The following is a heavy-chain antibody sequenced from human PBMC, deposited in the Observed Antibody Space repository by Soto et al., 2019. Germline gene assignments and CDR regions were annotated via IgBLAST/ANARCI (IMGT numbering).Heavy chain of an antibody. CDR2: IYYSGST. CDR1: GGSISSGDYY. V-gene: IGHV4-30-4*01. J-gene: IGHJ4*02. CDR3: ARKATVTTCFDY. D-gene: IGHD4-17*01. Sequence: SETLSLTCTVSGGSISSGDYYWSWIRQPPGKGLEWIGYIYYSGSTYYNPSLKSRVTISVDTSKNQFSLKLSSVTAADTAVYYCARKATVTTCFDYWGQGTLVTVPS.